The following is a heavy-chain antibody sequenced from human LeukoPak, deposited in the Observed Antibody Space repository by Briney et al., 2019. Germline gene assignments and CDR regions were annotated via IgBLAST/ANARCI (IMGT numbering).Heavy chain of an antibody. CDR3: ARDSGTSYSSGWYDY. Sequence: GGSLRLSCAASGFTFSSYSMNWVRQAPGKGLEWFSSISSSSGYIYYADSVKGRFTISRDNAKNSLYLQMNSLRAEDTAVYYCARDSGTSYSSGWYDYWGQGTLVTVSS. V-gene: IGHV3-21*01. D-gene: IGHD6-19*01. CDR1: GFTFSSYS. CDR2: ISSSSGYI. J-gene: IGHJ4*02.